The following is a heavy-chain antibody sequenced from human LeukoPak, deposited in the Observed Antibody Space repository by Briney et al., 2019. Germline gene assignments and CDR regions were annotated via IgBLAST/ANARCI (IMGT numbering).Heavy chain of an antibody. J-gene: IGHJ4*02. CDR3: SNGIYDTSY. Sequence: GGSLRLSCAASGLTFTKYWMAWVRQAPEKGLEWVANINQDGSEGYYLDSVRGRFTSSRDNAKNSLYLQMNSLRVEDTAVYYCSNGIYDTSYWGQGTLVTVSS. D-gene: IGHD3-22*01. CDR2: INQDGSEG. CDR1: GLTFTKYW. V-gene: IGHV3-7*01.